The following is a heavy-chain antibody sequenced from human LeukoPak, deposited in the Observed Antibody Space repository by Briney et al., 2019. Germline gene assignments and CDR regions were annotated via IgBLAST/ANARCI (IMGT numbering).Heavy chain of an antibody. J-gene: IGHJ4*02. CDR3: ARALKQQRQFDY. Sequence: SQTLSLTCAISGDSVSSNSAAWNWIRQSPSRGLEWLGRTYYRSKWYNDYAVSVKRRITINPETSKNRFSLQLNSVTREDTAVYYCARALKQQRQFDYWGQGTLVTVSS. V-gene: IGHV6-1*01. D-gene: IGHD6-13*01. CDR1: GDSVSSNSAA. CDR2: TYYRSKWYN.